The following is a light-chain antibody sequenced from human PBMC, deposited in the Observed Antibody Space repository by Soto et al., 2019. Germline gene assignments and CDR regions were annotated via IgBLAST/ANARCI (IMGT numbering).Light chain of an antibody. CDR3: QQASYFPFT. CDR1: QSVTTW. CDR2: SAS. V-gene: IGKV1-12*01. Sequence: DIQMTQSPSFVSASVGDRVTITCRASQSVTTWLAWYQQRPGKAPRLLIHSASSLRSGVPSRFSGSGSGAESTLTIGSLHPEDEATYFCQQASYFPFTFGPGTTVAI. J-gene: IGKJ3*01.